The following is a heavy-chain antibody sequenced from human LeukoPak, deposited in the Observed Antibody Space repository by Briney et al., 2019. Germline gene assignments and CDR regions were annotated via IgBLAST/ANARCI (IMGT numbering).Heavy chain of an antibody. CDR3: AKDSCSSTSCRKVYFDY. J-gene: IGHJ4*02. Sequence: GGSLRLSCAASGFTFSSYAMSWVRQAPGKGREWVSAISGSGGSTYYADSVKGRFTISRDNSKNTLYLQMNSLRAEDTAVYYCAKDSCSSTSCRKVYFDYWGQGTLVTVSS. V-gene: IGHV3-23*01. CDR1: GFTFSSYA. D-gene: IGHD2-2*01. CDR2: ISGSGGST.